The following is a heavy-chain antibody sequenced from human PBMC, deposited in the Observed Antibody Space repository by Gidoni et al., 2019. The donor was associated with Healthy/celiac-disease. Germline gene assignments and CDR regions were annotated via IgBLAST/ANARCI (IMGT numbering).Heavy chain of an antibody. CDR2: RKQDGMGK. V-gene: IGHV3-7*03. CDR1: GFTFSSYW. CDR3: ARQYCGGDCYSGWFDH. D-gene: IGHD2-21*02. Sequence: EVQLVESGGGFVQPGWSLRLSCAASGFTFSSYWMIWVRQAPGKGREWVANRKQDGMGKYYVDSVKGRFTISRDNAKNSLYLQMNSRRAEDTAVYYCARQYCGGDCYSGWFDHWGQGTLVTVSS. J-gene: IGHJ5*02.